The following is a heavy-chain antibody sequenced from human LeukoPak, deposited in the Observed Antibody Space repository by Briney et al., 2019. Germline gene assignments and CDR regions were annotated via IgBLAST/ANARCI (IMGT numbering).Heavy chain of an antibody. V-gene: IGHV3-23*01. CDR1: GFTFTSYS. CDR2: ISGGGGSP. CDR3: ATRGKSDVTPFDS. Sequence: GGSLRLSCAASGFTFTSYSMNWVRQAPGKGLEWVSTISGGGGSPYYADPVKGRFTISRDNSKNTLYLQMNSLRAEDTPLYYCATRGKSDVTPFDSSGQGTLLTVSS. D-gene: IGHD3-16*01. J-gene: IGHJ4*02.